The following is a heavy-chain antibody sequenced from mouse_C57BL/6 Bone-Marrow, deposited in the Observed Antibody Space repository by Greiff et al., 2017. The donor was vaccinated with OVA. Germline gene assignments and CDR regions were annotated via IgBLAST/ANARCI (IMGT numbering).Heavy chain of an antibody. Sequence: QVQLQQSGAELVRPGASVTLSCKASGYTFTDYEMHWVKQTPVHGLEWIGAIDPETGGTAYNQKFKGKAILTADKSSSTAYMELRSLTSEDSAVYYCTIYYDYFDYWGQGTTLTVSS. V-gene: IGHV1-15*01. CDR2: IDPETGGT. J-gene: IGHJ2*01. CDR3: TIYYDYFDY. D-gene: IGHD2-4*01. CDR1: GYTFTDYE.